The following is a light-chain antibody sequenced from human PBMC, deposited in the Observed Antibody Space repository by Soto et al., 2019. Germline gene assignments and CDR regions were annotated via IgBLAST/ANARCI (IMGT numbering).Light chain of an antibody. V-gene: IGLV2-14*01. CDR3: ASYTRTVTPI. Sequence: QSALTQPASMSGSPGQSITISCTGTSNDIGHYNSVSWYQQHPAKAPKVIISEVRNRPSGISNRFSGSKSGNTAFLTISGLQAEDEADYYCASYTRTVTPIFGGGTKLTVL. J-gene: IGLJ2*01. CDR2: EVR. CDR1: SNDIGHYNS.